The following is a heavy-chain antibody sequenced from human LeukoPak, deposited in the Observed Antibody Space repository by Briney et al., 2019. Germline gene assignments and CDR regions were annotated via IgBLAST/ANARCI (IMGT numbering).Heavy chain of an antibody. D-gene: IGHD2-2*01. CDR2: INPNNGVT. Sequence: ASVKVSCKASGYTFTGYPIHWVRQAPRQGLEWMGWINPNNGVTNYAQKFQGRVTMTRDTSISTAYMELSRLRSDDTAVYYCARVGVEGASCYDYWGQGTLVTVSS. CDR3: ARVGVEGASCYDY. CDR1: GYTFTGYP. J-gene: IGHJ4*02. V-gene: IGHV1-2*02.